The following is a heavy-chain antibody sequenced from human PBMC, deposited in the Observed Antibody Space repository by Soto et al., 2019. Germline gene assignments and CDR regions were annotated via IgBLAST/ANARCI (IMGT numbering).Heavy chain of an antibody. Sequence: QVPLVQSGAEVKKPGSSVKVSCKASGGTFSSYTISWVRQAPGQGLEWMGRIIPILGIANYAQKFQGRVTITADKSTSTAYMELSSLRSEDTAVYYCAREGYCSSTSCLGRGWFDPWGQGTLVTVSS. V-gene: IGHV1-69*08. J-gene: IGHJ5*02. D-gene: IGHD2-2*01. CDR1: GGTFSSYT. CDR2: IIPILGIA. CDR3: AREGYCSSTSCLGRGWFDP.